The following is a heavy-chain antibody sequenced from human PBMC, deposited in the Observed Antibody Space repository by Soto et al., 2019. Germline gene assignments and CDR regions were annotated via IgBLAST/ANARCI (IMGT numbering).Heavy chain of an antibody. J-gene: IGHJ5*02. Sequence: ASVKVSCKASGYTFTSYGISWVRQAPGQGLEWMGWISAYNGNTNYAQKLQGRVTMTTDTSTSTAYMELRSLRSDDTAVYYCARASDDSGSYYRWFDPWGQGTLVTVSS. CDR3: ARASDDSGSYYRWFDP. V-gene: IGHV1-18*01. CDR2: ISAYNGNT. CDR1: GYTFTSYG. D-gene: IGHD1-26*01.